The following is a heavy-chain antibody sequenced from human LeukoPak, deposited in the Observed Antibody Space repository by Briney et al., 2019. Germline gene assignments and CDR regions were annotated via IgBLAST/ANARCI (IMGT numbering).Heavy chain of an antibody. Sequence: SETLSLTCAVSGGSISSSNYYWGWIRQPPGKGLEWNGSIYYSGSTYYNPSLKSRVTISVDTSKNQFSLKLSSVTAADTAVYYCARPPDPYYDSSAYYYWGQGALVTVSS. V-gene: IGHV4-39*01. J-gene: IGHJ4*02. CDR3: ARPPDPYYDSSAYYY. CDR2: IYYSGST. CDR1: GGSISSSNYY. D-gene: IGHD3-22*01.